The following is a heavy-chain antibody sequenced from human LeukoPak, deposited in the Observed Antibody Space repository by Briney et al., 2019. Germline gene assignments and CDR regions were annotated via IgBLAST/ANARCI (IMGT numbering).Heavy chain of an antibody. CDR2: INHSGST. J-gene: IGHJ4*02. D-gene: IGHD4-11*01. CDR3: AGGRGYSRVGYFDY. Sequence: SETLSLTCAVYGGSFSGYYWSWIRQPPGKGLEWIGEINHSGSTNYNPSLKSRVTISVDTSKNQFSLKLSSVTAADTAVYYCAGGRGYSRVGYFDYWGQGTLVTVSS. CDR1: GGSFSGYY. V-gene: IGHV4-34*01.